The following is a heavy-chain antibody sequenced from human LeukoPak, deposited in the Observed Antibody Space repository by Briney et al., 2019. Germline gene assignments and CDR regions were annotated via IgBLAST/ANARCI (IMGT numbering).Heavy chain of an antibody. CDR2: IYYSGST. Sequence: SETLSLTCTVSGGSIGSFYWTWIRQPPGMGLEWIGYIYYSGSTNYNPSLKSRVTISVDTSKNQFSLKLSSVTAADTAVYYCARASVLLSADYWGQGTLVTGSS. D-gene: IGHD3-10*01. CDR1: GGSIGSFY. V-gene: IGHV4-59*01. CDR3: ARASVLLSADY. J-gene: IGHJ4*02.